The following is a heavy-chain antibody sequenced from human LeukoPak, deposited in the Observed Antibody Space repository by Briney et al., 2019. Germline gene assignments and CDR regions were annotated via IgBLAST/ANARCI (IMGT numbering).Heavy chain of an antibody. CDR3: ARSGPYQLGSGNYAFDI. J-gene: IGHJ3*02. CDR2: VHYSGGP. V-gene: IGHV4-39*07. Sequence: SETLSLTCTVSGGSISTSTFYWGWIRQPPGKGLEWIGSVHYSGGPYYNASVKSRVIISVDTSGNQFSLRLNSVTAADTALYYCARSGPYQLGSGNYAFDIWGQGTMVTVSS. D-gene: IGHD3-10*01. CDR1: GGSISTSTFY.